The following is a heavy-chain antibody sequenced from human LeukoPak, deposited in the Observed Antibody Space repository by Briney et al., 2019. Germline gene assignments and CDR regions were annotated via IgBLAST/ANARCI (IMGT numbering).Heavy chain of an antibody. V-gene: IGHV3-21*01. D-gene: IGHD6-13*01. Sequence: GGSLRLSCATSGFTFSTYSMNWIRQAPGKGLEWVSSISSRSSYIYQADSVKGRFTISRDNAKNSLFLQMNSLRVEDTAVYYCAKGGERSSSWLDYWGQGTLVTVSS. J-gene: IGHJ4*02. CDR2: ISSRSSYI. CDR3: AKGGERSSSWLDY. CDR1: GFTFSTYS.